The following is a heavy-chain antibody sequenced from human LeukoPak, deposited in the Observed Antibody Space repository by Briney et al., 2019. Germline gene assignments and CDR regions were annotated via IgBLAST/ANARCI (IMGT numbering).Heavy chain of an antibody. CDR1: GYTFTSYG. D-gene: IGHD6-13*01. CDR2: ISAYSGNT. J-gene: IGHJ4*02. Sequence: ASVKVSCKASGYTFTSYGISWVRQAPGQGLEWMGWISAYSGNTNYAQKLQGRVTMTTDTSTSTAYMELRSLRSDDTAVYYCARDAGYSSSWYGDYWGQGTLVTVSS. V-gene: IGHV1-18*01. CDR3: ARDAGYSSSWYGDY.